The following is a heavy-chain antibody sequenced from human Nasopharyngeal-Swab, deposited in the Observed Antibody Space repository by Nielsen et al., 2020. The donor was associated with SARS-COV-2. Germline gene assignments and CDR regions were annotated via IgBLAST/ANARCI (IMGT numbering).Heavy chain of an antibody. CDR3: ARDRNNPYYYYYMDV. D-gene: IGHD1-14*01. J-gene: IGHJ6*03. V-gene: IGHV1-46*01. Sequence: ASVKVSCKASGYTFTSYYMHWVRQAPGQGLEWMGIINPSGGSTSYAQKFQGRVTMTRDTSTSTVYMELSSLRSEDTAVHYCARDRNNPYYYYYMDVWGKGTTVTVSS. CDR2: INPSGGST. CDR1: GYTFTSYY.